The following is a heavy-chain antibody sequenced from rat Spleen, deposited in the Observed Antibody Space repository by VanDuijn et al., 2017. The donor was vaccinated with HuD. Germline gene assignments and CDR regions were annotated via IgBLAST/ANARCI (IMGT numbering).Heavy chain of an antibody. CDR1: GFTFSDYN. J-gene: IGHJ4*01. V-gene: IGHV5S10*01. CDR2: IIYDGSRT. D-gene: IGHD1-4*01. CDR3: ARPGITSYVMDA. Sequence: EVQLVESGGGLIQPGRSLKLSCAASGFTFSDYNMAWVRQAPKKGLEWVATIIYDGSRTYYRDSVKGRFTISRDNAKSTLYLQMNSLTSEDTATYYCARPGITSYVMDAWGQGASVTVSS.